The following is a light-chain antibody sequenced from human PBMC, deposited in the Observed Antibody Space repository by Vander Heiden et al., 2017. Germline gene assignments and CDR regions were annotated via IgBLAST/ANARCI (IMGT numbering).Light chain of an antibody. Sequence: ILTCRASQSISSYLNWYQQKPGKAPKLLIYAASSLQSGVPSRFSGSGSGTDFTLTISSLQPEDFATYYCQQCDSTTYTFGQRTKLEIK. J-gene: IGKJ2*01. CDR1: QSISSY. V-gene: IGKV1-39*01. CDR2: AAS. CDR3: QQCDSTTYT.